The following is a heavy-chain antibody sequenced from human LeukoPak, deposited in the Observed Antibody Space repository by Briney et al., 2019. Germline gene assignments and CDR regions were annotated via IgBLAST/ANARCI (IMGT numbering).Heavy chain of an antibody. CDR1: GYTFSNYW. V-gene: IGHV3-23*01. D-gene: IGHD3-22*01. J-gene: IGHJ4*02. Sequence: GGSLRLSCEASGYTFSNYWMTWVRQAPGKGLEWVSFISPSGDRTSNADSVEGRFTISRDNTRNTLYLQMNSLRDEDTGVYYCAIMHGYYDGSGFWVQWGQGTLVTVSS. CDR3: AIMHGYYDGSGFWVQ. CDR2: ISPSGDRT.